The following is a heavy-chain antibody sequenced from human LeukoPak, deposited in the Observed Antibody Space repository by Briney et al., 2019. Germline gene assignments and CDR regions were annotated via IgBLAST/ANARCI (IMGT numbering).Heavy chain of an antibody. CDR3: ARDPPSFQY. V-gene: IGHV3-21*01. CDR1: GFTFSNYN. CDR2: ISSSRSSYI. J-gene: IGHJ1*01. Sequence: GGSLRLSCAASGFTFSNYNMNWVRQAPGKGLEWVSTISSSRSSYIYYADSVKGRFTISRDNTKNSLYLQMNSLRAEDTAVYYCARDPPSFQYWGQGTLVTVSA.